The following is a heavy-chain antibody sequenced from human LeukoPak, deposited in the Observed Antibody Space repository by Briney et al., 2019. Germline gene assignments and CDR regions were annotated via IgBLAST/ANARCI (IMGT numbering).Heavy chain of an antibody. J-gene: IGHJ4*02. CDR3: ARLQYHVAAIN. CDR1: GGSISDNY. Sequence: SETLSLTCPDSGGSISDNYRSWIRQPPGKGLEWIGYIYSSGTTNYNPSLKSRVSISVDTSKNQFSLKLSSVTAADTAVYYCARLQYHVAAINWGQGTLVTVSS. CDR2: IYSSGTT. V-gene: IGHV4-59*08. D-gene: IGHD6-6*01.